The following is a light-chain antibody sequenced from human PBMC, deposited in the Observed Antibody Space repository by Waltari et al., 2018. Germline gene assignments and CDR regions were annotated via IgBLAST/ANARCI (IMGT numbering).Light chain of an antibody. V-gene: IGLV2-14*01. CDR2: DVS. CDR3: SSYTSSSRV. CDR1: SSDVGGYNY. Sequence: QSALTQPASVSGSPGQSITISCTGTSSDVGGYNYVSWYQQHPGKAPKRMIYDVSNRPSGVPNRLAGSKSGNTASLTSSGLQAEDEADYSCSSYTSSSRVFGGGTKLTVL. J-gene: IGLJ3*02.